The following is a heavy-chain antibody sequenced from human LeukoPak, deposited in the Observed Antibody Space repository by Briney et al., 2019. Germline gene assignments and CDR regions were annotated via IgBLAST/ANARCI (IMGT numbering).Heavy chain of an antibody. V-gene: IGHV1-69*13. CDR2: IIPIFGTA. J-gene: IGHJ4*02. CDR3: ARRYCSGGSCYELDY. CDR1: GGTFSSYA. Sequence: SVKVSCKASGGTFSSYAISWVRQAPGQGLEWMGGIIPIFGTANYAQKFQGRVTITADEPTSTAYMELSSLRSEDTAVYYCARRYCSGGSCYELDYWGQGTLVTVSS. D-gene: IGHD2-15*01.